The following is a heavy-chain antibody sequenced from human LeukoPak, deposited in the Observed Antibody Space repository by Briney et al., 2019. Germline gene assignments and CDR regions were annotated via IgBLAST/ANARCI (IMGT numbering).Heavy chain of an antibody. J-gene: IGHJ4*02. CDR2: IYYTGKT. CDR1: GGSITSSTYY. D-gene: IGHD6-13*01. CDR3: ASRISKAGFD. V-gene: IGHV4-39*07. Sequence: SETLSLTCTVSGGSITSSTYYWGWMRQSPAKGLEWIASIYYTGKTYYNPSLKSRVTISLDKSKNQFSLQLNFVTAADTAVYYCASRISKAGFDWGQGTQVTVSS.